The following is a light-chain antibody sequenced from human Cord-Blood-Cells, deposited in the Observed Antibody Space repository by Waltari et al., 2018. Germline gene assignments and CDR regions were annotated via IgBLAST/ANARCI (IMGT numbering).Light chain of an antibody. V-gene: IGKV3-20*01. CDR2: GAS. J-gene: IGKJ1*01. Sequence: EIVLTQSPGPLSLSPGERATLSCRASQSVSSSYLAWYQQKPGHAPRLLIYGASSRATGIPDRFSGSGSGTDFTLTISRLEPEDFAVYYCQQYGSSPRTFGQGTKVEIK. CDR1: QSVSSSY. CDR3: QQYGSSPRT.